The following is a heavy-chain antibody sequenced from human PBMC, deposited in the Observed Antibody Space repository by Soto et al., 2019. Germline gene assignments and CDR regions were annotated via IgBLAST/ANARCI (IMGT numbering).Heavy chain of an antibody. CDR1: GYTFTSYY. CDR3: ARRQQLGHFDY. D-gene: IGHD6-13*01. Sequence: ASVKLSCKASGYTFTSYYMHWVRQAPGQGLEWMGIINPSGGDTTYAQKFQGRVTMTRDTSTSTVYMELSSLRSEDTAVYYCARRQQLGHFDYWGQGTLVTLSS. V-gene: IGHV1-46*01. CDR2: INPSGGDT. J-gene: IGHJ4*02.